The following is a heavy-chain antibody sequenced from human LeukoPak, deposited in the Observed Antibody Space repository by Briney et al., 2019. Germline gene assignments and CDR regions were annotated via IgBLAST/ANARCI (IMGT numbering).Heavy chain of an antibody. CDR3: ARGARRAPTSYYYDSSGYGKNDY. J-gene: IGHJ4*02. Sequence: PSETLSLTCAVYGGSFSGHYWSWIRQPPGKGLEWIGEINHSGSTNYNPSLKSRVTISVDTSKNQFSLKLSSVTAADTAVYYCARGARRAPTSYYYDSSGYGKNDYWGQGTLVTVSS. CDR1: GGSFSGHY. CDR2: INHSGST. D-gene: IGHD3-22*01. V-gene: IGHV4-34*01.